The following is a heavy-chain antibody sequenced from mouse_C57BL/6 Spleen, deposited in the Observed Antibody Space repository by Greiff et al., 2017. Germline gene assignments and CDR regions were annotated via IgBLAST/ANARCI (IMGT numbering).Heavy chain of an antibody. CDR3: TRTFYPVYFDD. V-gene: IGHV6-6*01. Sequence: EVMLVESGGGLVQPGGSMKLSCAASGFTFSDAWMDWVRQSPEKGLEWVAEIRNKANNHATYYAESVKGRFTISRDDSKSSVYLQMNSLRAGDTGIYYCTRTFYPVYFDDWGKGTTLTVSS. CDR2: IRNKANNHAT. D-gene: IGHD2-1*01. J-gene: IGHJ2*01. CDR1: GFTFSDAW.